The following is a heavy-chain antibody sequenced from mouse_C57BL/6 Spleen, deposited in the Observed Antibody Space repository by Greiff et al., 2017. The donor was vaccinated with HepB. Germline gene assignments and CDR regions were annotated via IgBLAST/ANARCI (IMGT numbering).Heavy chain of an antibody. Sequence: QVQLQQSGPELVKPGASVKISCKASGYAFSSSWMNWVKQRPGKGLEWIGRIYPGDGDTNYNGKFKGKATLTADKSSSTAYMQLSSLTSEDSAVYFCGDGSFFAYWGQGTLVTVSA. V-gene: IGHV1-82*01. J-gene: IGHJ3*01. D-gene: IGHD1-1*01. CDR2: IYPGDGDT. CDR3: GDGSFFAY. CDR1: GYAFSSSW.